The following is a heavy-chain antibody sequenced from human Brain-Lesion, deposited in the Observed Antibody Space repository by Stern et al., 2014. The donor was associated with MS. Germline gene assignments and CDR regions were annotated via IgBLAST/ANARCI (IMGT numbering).Heavy chain of an antibody. D-gene: IGHD6-19*01. Sequence: VQLQESGPGLVKPSETLSLTCTVSGGSIGRSSYYWGWIRQPPGKGLEWIGNIFYTGSTFYDPSLKSGVTIPVDTSKNHFPLSLNSVTAADTAVYYCARGAGVFDSWGQGTLVTVSP. J-gene: IGHJ4*02. CDR1: GGSIGRSSYY. V-gene: IGHV4-39*02. CDR3: ARGAGVFDS. CDR2: IFYTGST.